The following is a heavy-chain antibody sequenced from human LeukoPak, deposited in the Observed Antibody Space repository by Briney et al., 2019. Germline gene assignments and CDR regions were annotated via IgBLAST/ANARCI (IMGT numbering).Heavy chain of an antibody. Sequence: GGSLRLSCAASGFNLSDHYMSWIRQASGKGLEWVSYISSSGRIIYHADSVKGRFTISRDNAKNSLYLQMNSLRAEDTAVYYCARDRGYSYGPIRYYYYGMDVWGQGTTVTVSS. CDR2: ISSSGRII. CDR1: GFNLSDHY. V-gene: IGHV3-11*01. CDR3: ARDRGYSYGPIRYYYYGMDV. J-gene: IGHJ6*02. D-gene: IGHD5-18*01.